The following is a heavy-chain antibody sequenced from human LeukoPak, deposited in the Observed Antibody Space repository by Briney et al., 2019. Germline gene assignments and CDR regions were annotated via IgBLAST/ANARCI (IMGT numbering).Heavy chain of an antibody. CDR3: ARGDYDILTPFDY. D-gene: IGHD3-9*01. V-gene: IGHV3-66*01. Sequence: QSGGSLRLSCAASGFTVSSNYMSWVRQAPGKGLEWVSVIYSGGSTYYADSVKGRFTISRDNSKNTLHLQMNSLRAEDTAVYYCARGDYDILTPFDYWGQGTLVTVSS. J-gene: IGHJ4*02. CDR2: IYSGGST. CDR1: GFTVSSNY.